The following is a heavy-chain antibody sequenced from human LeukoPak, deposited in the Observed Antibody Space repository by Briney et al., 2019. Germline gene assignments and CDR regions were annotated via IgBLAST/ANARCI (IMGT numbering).Heavy chain of an antibody. J-gene: IGHJ6*03. D-gene: IGHD3-3*01. Sequence: SQTLSLTCAVDGGSFSGSYWTWIRQTPGRGLERIGEINHTGNTDYNPSLTDYNPSLKSRVIISLDASNNQLSLKLNSVTAADTGVYFCARVRHDPLEYGYYMDVWGKGTAVTVSS. CDR2: INHTGNT. CDR1: GGSFSGSY. CDR3: ARVRHDPLEYGYYMDV. V-gene: IGHV4-34*01.